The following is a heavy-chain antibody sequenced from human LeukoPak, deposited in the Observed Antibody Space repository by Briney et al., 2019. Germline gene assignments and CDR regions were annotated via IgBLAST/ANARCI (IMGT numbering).Heavy chain of an antibody. J-gene: IGHJ6*03. Sequence: PGGSLRLSCAASGFTFSSYSMNWVRQAPGKGLEWVSSISSSSSYIYYADSVKGRFTISRDNAKNSLYLQMNSLRAEDTAVYYCARGRKQLVGDGYYYYMDVWGKGTTVTVSS. D-gene: IGHD6-13*01. CDR2: ISSSSSYI. CDR1: GFTFSSYS. V-gene: IGHV3-21*01. CDR3: ARGRKQLVGDGYYYYMDV.